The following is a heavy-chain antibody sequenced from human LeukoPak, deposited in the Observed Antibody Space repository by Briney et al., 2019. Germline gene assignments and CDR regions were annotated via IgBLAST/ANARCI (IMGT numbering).Heavy chain of an antibody. J-gene: IGHJ4*02. CDR2: ISSSSTI. V-gene: IGHV3-48*02. Sequence: PGGSLRLSCVASGFTFSSYNINWVRQAPGKGLEWVSYISSSSTIHYADSVKGRFTISRDNAKNSLYLQMNSLRDEDTAVYYCARAVSGYIYGYGYWGQGTLVTVSS. CDR3: ARAVSGYIYGYGY. D-gene: IGHD5-18*01. CDR1: GFTFSSYN.